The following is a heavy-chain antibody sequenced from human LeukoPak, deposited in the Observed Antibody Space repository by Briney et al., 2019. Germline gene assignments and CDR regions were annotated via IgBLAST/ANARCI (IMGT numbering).Heavy chain of an antibody. Sequence: QPGASLRLSCAASGFTFSSYAMSWVRQAPGKGLEWVSAISGGGGSTYYADSVKGRFTISRDNSKNTLYLQMNSLRAEDTAVYYCARSYYDILTGDHDDYWGQGTLVTVSS. J-gene: IGHJ4*02. CDR1: GFTFSSYA. CDR3: ARSYYDILTGDHDDY. CDR2: ISGGGGST. D-gene: IGHD3-9*01. V-gene: IGHV3-23*01.